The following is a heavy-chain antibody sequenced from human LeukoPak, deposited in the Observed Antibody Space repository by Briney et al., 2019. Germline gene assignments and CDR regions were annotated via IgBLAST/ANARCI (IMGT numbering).Heavy chain of an antibody. CDR2: IYNSGNT. CDR1: SFSLSIGYY. Sequence: PSETLSLTCAVSSFSLSIGYYWGWLRHPPGKGLEWIGSIYNSGNTHYNPPLKSQVTISVDTSKVQFSVKLCSVIAADTAVYYCAKVSVGVTKSFEYWGQGTLVTVSS. J-gene: IGHJ4*02. CDR3: AKVSVGVTKSFEY. D-gene: IGHD1-26*01. V-gene: IGHV4-38-2*01.